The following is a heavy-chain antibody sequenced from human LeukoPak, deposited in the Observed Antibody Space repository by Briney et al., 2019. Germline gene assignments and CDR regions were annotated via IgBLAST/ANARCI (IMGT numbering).Heavy chain of an antibody. CDR2: ISWNSGSI. Sequence: GRSLRLSCAASGFTFDDYAMHWVRQAPGKGPEWVSGISWNSGSIGYADSVKGQFTISRDNAKNSLYLQMNSLRAEDTALYYCAKSVEAAVAGAIDYWGQGTLVTVSS. J-gene: IGHJ4*02. D-gene: IGHD6-19*01. V-gene: IGHV3-9*01. CDR3: AKSVEAAVAGAIDY. CDR1: GFTFDDYA.